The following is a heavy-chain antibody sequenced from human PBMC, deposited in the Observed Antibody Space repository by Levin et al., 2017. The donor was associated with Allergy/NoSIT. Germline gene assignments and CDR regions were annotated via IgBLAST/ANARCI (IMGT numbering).Heavy chain of an antibody. CDR1: GGSFSGYY. Sequence: PSETLSLTCAVYGGSFSGYYWSWIRQPPGKGLEWIGEINHSGSTNYNPSLKSRVTISVDTSKNQFSLKLSSVTAADTAVYYCARGGGYVTIDYWGQGTLVTVSS. D-gene: IGHD3-10*02. CDR3: ARGGGYVTIDY. J-gene: IGHJ4*02. V-gene: IGHV4-34*01. CDR2: INHSGST.